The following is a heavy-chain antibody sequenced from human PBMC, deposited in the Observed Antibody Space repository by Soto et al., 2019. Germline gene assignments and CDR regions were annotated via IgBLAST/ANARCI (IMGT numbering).Heavy chain of an antibody. D-gene: IGHD4-17*01. CDR3: ARAVTRDAFDI. CDR1: GYSFTSYW. J-gene: IGHJ3*02. CDR2: IYPGDSDT. V-gene: IGHV5-51*01. Sequence: GESLKISCKGSGYSFTSYWIGWVRQMPGKGLERMGIIYPGDSDTRYSPSFQGQVTFSPEKSISTAYLQWSSLKAWDTAMYYCARAVTRDAFDIWGQGTMVTVS.